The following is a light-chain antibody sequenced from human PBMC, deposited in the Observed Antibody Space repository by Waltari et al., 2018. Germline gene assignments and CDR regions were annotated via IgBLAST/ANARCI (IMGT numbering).Light chain of an antibody. Sequence: DIVMAQSPDSLAVSLGESATINCKPSQTILYSSNNKHSLAWYQQKPGQPPELLIYWASTRESGGPDRFSGSGSGTDFTLTISSLQAEDVAVYYCQQYYTTPFTSGPGTKVDIK. V-gene: IGKV4-1*01. CDR1: QTILYSSNNKHS. CDR3: QQYYTTPFT. J-gene: IGKJ3*01. CDR2: WAS.